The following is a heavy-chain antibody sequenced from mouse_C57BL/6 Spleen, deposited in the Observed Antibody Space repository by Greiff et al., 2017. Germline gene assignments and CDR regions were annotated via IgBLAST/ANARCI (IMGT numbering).Heavy chain of an antibody. Sequence: QVQLQQPGAELVRPGTSVKLSCKASGYTFTSYWMHWVKQRPGQGLEWIGVIDPSDSYTNYNQKFKGKATLTVDTSSSTAYMQLSSLTSEDSAVYYCARLYDGYLHSFAYWGQGTLVTVSA. CDR3: ARLYDGYLHSFAY. J-gene: IGHJ3*01. CDR2: IDPSDSYT. V-gene: IGHV1-59*01. D-gene: IGHD2-3*01. CDR1: GYTFTSYW.